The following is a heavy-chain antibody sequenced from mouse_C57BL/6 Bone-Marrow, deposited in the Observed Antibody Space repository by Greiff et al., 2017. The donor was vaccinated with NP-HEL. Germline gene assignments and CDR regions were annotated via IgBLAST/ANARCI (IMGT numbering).Heavy chain of an antibody. CDR1: GFSLTGYG. V-gene: IGHV2-2*01. CDR2: IWRGGSG. Sequence: QVQLKESGPGLVQPAQCLTISCTASGFSLTGYGVNWVRQSPGKGLEWMGEIWRGGSGDTNAAFITRRGICKDNSKSQVFFKMNKLQADEAAIYYYAGMGLYYAMDYWGQGTSVTVSS. CDR3: AGMGLYYAMDY. D-gene: IGHD3-1*01. J-gene: IGHJ4*01.